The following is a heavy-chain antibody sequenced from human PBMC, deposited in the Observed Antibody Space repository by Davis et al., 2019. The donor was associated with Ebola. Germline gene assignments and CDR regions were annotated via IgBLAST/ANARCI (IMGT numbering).Heavy chain of an antibody. V-gene: IGHV3-23*01. CDR2: FGGLDGGP. Sequence: GESLKISCAASGFSLNNFGISWVRQSPGKGLEWVSTFGGLDGGPNYGDSVRGRFTISRDNSRNTVYLQMNSLSADDTATYYSAKATTGNAPSFDHWGQGVLVTVSS. D-gene: IGHD2-8*02. J-gene: IGHJ4*02. CDR1: GFSLNNFG. CDR3: AKATTGNAPSFDH.